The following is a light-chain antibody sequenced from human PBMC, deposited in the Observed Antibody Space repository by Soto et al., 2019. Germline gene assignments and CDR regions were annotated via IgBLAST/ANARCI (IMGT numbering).Light chain of an antibody. Sequence: EVVLTQSPVTLSLSPGERATLSCRASRSVTNFVAWYQQKPGQAPSRLISDAFNRATGIPDRFSVSGSGTDFTLTITGLQPEDFAVSDCHPRADWPPTFGGGTTVEIK. CDR3: HPRADWPPT. CDR1: RSVTNF. V-gene: IGKV3-11*01. CDR2: DAF. J-gene: IGKJ4*01.